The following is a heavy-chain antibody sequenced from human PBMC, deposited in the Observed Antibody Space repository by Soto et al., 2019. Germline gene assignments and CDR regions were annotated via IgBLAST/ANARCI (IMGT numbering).Heavy chain of an antibody. CDR3: ARDPLQYDNYYYGMDV. CDR2: IWYDGSNK. Sequence: PGGSLRLSCAASGFTFSSYGRHGVRQAPGKGLEWVAVIWYDGSNKYYADSVKGRFTISRDNSKNTLYLQMNSLRAEDTAVYYCARDPLQYDNYYYGMDVWGQGTTVTVSS. CDR1: GFTFSSYG. V-gene: IGHV3-33*01. J-gene: IGHJ6*02. D-gene: IGHD4-4*01.